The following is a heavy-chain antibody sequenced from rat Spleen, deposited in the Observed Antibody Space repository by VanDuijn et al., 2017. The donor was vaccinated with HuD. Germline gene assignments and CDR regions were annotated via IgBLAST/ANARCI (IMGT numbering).Heavy chain of an antibody. J-gene: IGHJ2*01. D-gene: IGHD1-6*01. Sequence: EVQLVESGGGLVQPGRSMKLSCAASGFTFSNYDMAWVRQAPTKGLEWVASISPSGGNTYYRDSVKGRFTVSRDNAKRTLYLQMDSLRSGDTATYYCEREYVCYTYGGQGVMVTVSS. V-gene: IGHV5-25*01. CDR3: EREYVCYTY. CDR1: GFTFSNYD. CDR2: ISPSGGNT.